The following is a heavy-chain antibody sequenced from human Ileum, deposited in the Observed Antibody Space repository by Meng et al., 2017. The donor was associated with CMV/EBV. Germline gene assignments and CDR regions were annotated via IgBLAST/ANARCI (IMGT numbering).Heavy chain of an antibody. CDR1: EFTVSESY. CDR3: AKERVVPAAMGLYYDFWSGPYYFDY. V-gene: IGHV3-53*01. D-gene: IGHD3-3*01. J-gene: IGHJ4*02. Sequence: GESLKISCTASEFTVSESYMNWVRQAPGKGLEWVSVIYGGGTTKYADSVKGRFTISRDNSKNTLYLQMNSLRAEDTAVYYCAKERVVPAAMGLYYDFWSGPYYFDYWGQGTLVTVSS. CDR2: IYGGGTT.